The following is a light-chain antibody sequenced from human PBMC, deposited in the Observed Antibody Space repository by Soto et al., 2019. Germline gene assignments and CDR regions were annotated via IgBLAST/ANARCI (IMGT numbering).Light chain of an antibody. Sequence: QSVLTQPPSASGTPGQRVTISCSGSSSNIGHNTVNWYQQVPGTAPKLLIYYNDRRPSGVPDRFSGSKSGTSASLAISGLQSEDEADHYCAAWDDSLNGYVVFGGGTKLTVL. CDR3: AAWDDSLNGYVV. CDR1: SSNIGHNT. CDR2: YND. V-gene: IGLV1-44*01. J-gene: IGLJ2*01.